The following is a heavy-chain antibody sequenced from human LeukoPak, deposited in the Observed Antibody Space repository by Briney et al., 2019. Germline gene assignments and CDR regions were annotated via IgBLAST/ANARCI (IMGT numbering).Heavy chain of an antibody. V-gene: IGHV3-30-3*01. CDR2: ISYDGSNK. CDR1: GFTFSSYA. CDR3: ARVHGRRFHYYYYGMDV. J-gene: IGHJ6*02. Sequence: PGGSLRLSCAASGFTFSSYAMHWVRQAPGKGLEWVAVISYDGSNKYYADSVKGRFTISRDNSKNTLYLQMNSLRAEDTAVYYCARVHGRRFHYYYYGMDVWGQGTTVTVSS.